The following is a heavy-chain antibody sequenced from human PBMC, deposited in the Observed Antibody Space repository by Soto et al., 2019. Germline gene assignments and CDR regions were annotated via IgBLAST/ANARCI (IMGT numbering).Heavy chain of an antibody. CDR3: ARLRHYYFDY. CDR1: GGSISSGGYY. V-gene: IGHV4-39*01. Sequence: SETLSLTCAVSGGSISSGGYYWGWIRQPPGKGLEWIGSIYYSGSTYYNPSLKSRVTISVDTSKNQFSLKLSSVTAADTAVYYCARLRHYYFDYWGQGTLVTVS. J-gene: IGHJ4*02. CDR2: IYYSGST.